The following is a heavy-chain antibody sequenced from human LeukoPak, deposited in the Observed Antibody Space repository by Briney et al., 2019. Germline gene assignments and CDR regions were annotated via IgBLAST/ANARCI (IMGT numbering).Heavy chain of an antibody. Sequence: TLSLTCTVSGGSVSSNSFYWGWIRQPPGKALEWLALIYWDDDKRYSPSLKSRLTITKDTSKNQVVLTMTNMDPVDTATYYCAHLHSYGLDLDYWGQGTLVTVSS. V-gene: IGHV2-5*02. CDR1: GGSVSSNSFY. CDR3: AHLHSYGLDLDY. J-gene: IGHJ4*02. D-gene: IGHD5-18*01. CDR2: IYWDDDK.